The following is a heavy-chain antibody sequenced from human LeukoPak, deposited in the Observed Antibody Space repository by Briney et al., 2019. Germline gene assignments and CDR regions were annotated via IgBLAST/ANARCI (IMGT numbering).Heavy chain of an antibody. Sequence: ASVKVSCKASGYTFTGYYMHWVRQAPGQGLEGMGWINPNSGGTNYAQKFQGGVTMTRDTSISTAYMELSRLRSDDTAVYYCAREYSSGWSNYFDYWGQGTLVTVSS. CDR1: GYTFTGYY. CDR3: AREYSSGWSNYFDY. CDR2: INPNSGGT. V-gene: IGHV1-2*02. J-gene: IGHJ4*02. D-gene: IGHD6-19*01.